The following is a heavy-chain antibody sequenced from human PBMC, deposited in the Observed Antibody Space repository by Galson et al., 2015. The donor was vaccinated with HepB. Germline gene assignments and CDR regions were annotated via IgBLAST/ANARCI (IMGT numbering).Heavy chain of an antibody. Sequence: SVKVSCKASGYTFTSYGISWVRQAPGQGLEWMGWISAYNGNTNYAQKLQGRVTMTTDTSTSTAYMELRSLRSDDTAVYYCARARGLGRWYPDAFDIWGQGTMVTVSS. CDR2: ISAYNGNT. CDR3: ARARGLGRWYPDAFDI. D-gene: IGHD4-23*01. V-gene: IGHV1-18*01. J-gene: IGHJ3*02. CDR1: GYTFTSYG.